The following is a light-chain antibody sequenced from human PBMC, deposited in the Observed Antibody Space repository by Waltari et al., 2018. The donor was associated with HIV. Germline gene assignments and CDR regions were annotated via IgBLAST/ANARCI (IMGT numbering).Light chain of an antibody. J-gene: IGLJ3*02. CDR3: SSYTSSSTPWV. CDR1: SSDVGGYIY. CDR2: DVS. V-gene: IGLV2-14*01. Sequence: QSALTQPASVSGSPGQSITISCTGTSSDVGGYIYVSWYQQHPGKAPKLMIYDVSNRPSGVSNRFSGSKSGNTASLTISGLQAEDEADYYCSSYTSSSTPWVFGGGTKLTV.